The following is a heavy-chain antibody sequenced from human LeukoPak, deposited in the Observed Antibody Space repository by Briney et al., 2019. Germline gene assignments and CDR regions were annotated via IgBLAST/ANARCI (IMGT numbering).Heavy chain of an antibody. D-gene: IGHD4-17*01. CDR1: GFTFSSYW. J-gene: IGHJ4*02. CDR3: VRAHNGDYGSFDY. CDR2: IHSDGTST. V-gene: IGHV3-74*01. Sequence: GGSLRLSCVASGFTFSSYWMHWVRQDPRKGLVWVSHIHSDGTSTTYADSVKGRFTISRDNAKNTLYLQMNSLRAEDTAVYYCVRAHNGDYGSFDYWGQGTLVTVSS.